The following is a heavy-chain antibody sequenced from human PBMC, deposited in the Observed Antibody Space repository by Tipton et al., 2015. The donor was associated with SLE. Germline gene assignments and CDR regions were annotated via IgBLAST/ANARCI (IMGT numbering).Heavy chain of an antibody. D-gene: IGHD3-3*01. Sequence: SLRLSCAASGFTVSSNYMSWVRQAPGKGLEWVSGISWNSGSIGYADSVKGRFTISRDNAKNSLYLQMNSLRTEDTALYYCAKDMTGREWLSPIDPWGQGTLVTVSS. CDR1: GFTVSSNY. CDR3: AKDMTGREWLSPIDP. CDR2: ISWNSGSI. V-gene: IGHV3-9*01. J-gene: IGHJ5*02.